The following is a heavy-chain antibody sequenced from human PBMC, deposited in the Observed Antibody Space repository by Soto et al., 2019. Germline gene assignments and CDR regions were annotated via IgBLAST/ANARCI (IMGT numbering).Heavy chain of an antibody. J-gene: IGHJ4*02. CDR2: IYYSGST. D-gene: IGHD1-7*01. CDR1: GGSISSGDYY. Sequence: KSSETLSLTCTVSGGSISSGDYYWSWIRQPPGKGLEWIGYIYYSGSTYYNPSLKSRVTISVDTSKNQFSLKLSSVTAADTAVYYCARQSAGFGITGTPFDYWGQGTLVTVSS. V-gene: IGHV4-30-4*01. CDR3: ARQSAGFGITGTPFDY.